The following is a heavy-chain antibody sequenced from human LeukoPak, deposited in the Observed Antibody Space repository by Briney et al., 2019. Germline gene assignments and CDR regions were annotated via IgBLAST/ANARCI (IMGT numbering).Heavy chain of an antibody. CDR3: ARGSDTAMVLFYYFDY. J-gene: IGHJ4*02. Sequence: GGSLRLSCVVSGFTFSDYAMSWVRQAPGKGLEWVSSISSSSSYIYYADSVKGRFTISRDNAKNSLYLQMNTLRAEDTAVYYCARGSDTAMVLFYYFDYWGQGTLVTVSS. CDR1: GFTFSDYA. D-gene: IGHD5-18*01. V-gene: IGHV3-21*01. CDR2: ISSSSSYI.